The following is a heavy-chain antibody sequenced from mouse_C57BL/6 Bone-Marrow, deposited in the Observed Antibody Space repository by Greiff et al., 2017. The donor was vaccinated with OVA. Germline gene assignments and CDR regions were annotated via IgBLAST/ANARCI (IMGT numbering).Heavy chain of an antibody. Sequence: DVMLVESGGGLVQPGGSLKLSCAASGFTFSDYYMYWVRQTPEKRLEWVAYISNGGGSTYYPDTVKGRFTISRDNAKNTLYLQMSRLKSEDTAMYYCARHEDAMDYWGQGTSVTVSS. J-gene: IGHJ4*01. V-gene: IGHV5-12*01. CDR2: ISNGGGST. CDR3: ARHEDAMDY. CDR1: GFTFSDYY.